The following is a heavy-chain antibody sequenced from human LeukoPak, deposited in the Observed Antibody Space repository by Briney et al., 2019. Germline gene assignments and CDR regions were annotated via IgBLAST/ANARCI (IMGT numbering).Heavy chain of an antibody. CDR1: GGSISSGGYY. J-gene: IGHJ4*02. D-gene: IGHD3-22*01. CDR2: IYYSGST. CDR3: AREKVGYYDSSGKGHFDY. Sequence: KFSETLSLTCTVSGGSISSGGYYWSWIRQHPGKGLEWIGYIYYSGSTYYNPSLKSRVTISVDTSKNQFSLKLSSVTAADTAVYYCAREKVGYYDSSGKGHFDYWGQGTLVTVS. V-gene: IGHV4-31*03.